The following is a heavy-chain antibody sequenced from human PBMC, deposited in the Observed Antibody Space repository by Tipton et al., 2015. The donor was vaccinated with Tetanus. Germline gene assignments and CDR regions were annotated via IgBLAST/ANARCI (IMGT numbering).Heavy chain of an antibody. J-gene: IGHJ5*02. CDR1: GGSISDKKYY. D-gene: IGHD3-10*01. CDR3: ARHLYGYWFDP. V-gene: IGHV4-39*02. CDR2: IYFKGDT. Sequence: LSCTVSGGSISDKKYYWGWIRQPPGKGLEWIASIYFKGDTYYSPSLKSRLTIAVDTSQNLFSLTLTSVTVADTAIYYCARHLYGYWFDPWGQGAQVTVSS.